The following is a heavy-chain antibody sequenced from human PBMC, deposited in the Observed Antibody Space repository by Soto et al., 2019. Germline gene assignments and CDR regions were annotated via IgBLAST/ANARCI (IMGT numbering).Heavy chain of an antibody. Sequence: SETLYLTCTFSGDSISSGGYYWSWIRQHPGKGLEWIGYIYYSGSTYYNPSLKSRVTISVDTSKNQFSLKLSSVTAADTAVYYCARDLRTIFGVVIDYWGQGTLVTVSS. J-gene: IGHJ4*02. CDR2: IYYSGST. CDR3: ARDLRTIFGVVIDY. D-gene: IGHD3-3*01. CDR1: GDSISSGGYY. V-gene: IGHV4-31*03.